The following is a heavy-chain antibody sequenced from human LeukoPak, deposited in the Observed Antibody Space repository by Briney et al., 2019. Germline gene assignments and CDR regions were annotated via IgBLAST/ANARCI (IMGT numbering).Heavy chain of an antibody. Sequence: GESLKISCKGSGYSFTSYWIGWVRQMPGKGLEWMGVIYPGDSDTRYSPSVQGQVTIAADKSISVAHLPASSLKASDTAMHYCARWPDDYGGHSASIDYWGQGTLVTVSS. CDR1: GYSFTSYW. J-gene: IGHJ4*02. D-gene: IGHD4-23*01. V-gene: IGHV5-51*01. CDR2: IYPGDSDT. CDR3: ARWPDDYGGHSASIDY.